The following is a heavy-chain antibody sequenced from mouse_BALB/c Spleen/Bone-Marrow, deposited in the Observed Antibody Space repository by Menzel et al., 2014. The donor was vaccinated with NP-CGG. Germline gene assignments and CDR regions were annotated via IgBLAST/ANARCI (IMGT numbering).Heavy chain of an antibody. CDR3: ARVAYYNVYFDY. Sequence: EVKVVESGGGLVQPGGSLKLSCAASGFTFGNYAVSWDRQTPDKRLELVATINSNGGSTYYPDSVKGRFTISRDNARNTLYLQMSSLKSEDTAMYYCARVAYYNVYFDYWGQGTTLTVSS. V-gene: IGHV5-6-3*01. CDR2: INSNGGST. CDR1: GFTFGNYA. D-gene: IGHD2-12*01. J-gene: IGHJ2*01.